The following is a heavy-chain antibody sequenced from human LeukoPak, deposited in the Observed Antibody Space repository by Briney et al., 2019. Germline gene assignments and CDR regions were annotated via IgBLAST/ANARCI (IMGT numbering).Heavy chain of an antibody. Sequence: SETLSLTCTVSGGSVSSYYWNWVRQPPGKGLEWIGYIYYSGSSNYNPSLKSRVTISVDTSKNQFSLKLSSVTAADTAMYYCARDLARGRSGLDYWGQGTLGTVSS. CDR2: IYYSGSS. CDR3: ARDLARGRSGLDY. V-gene: IGHV4-59*02. CDR1: GGSVSSYY. J-gene: IGHJ4*02. D-gene: IGHD3-3*01.